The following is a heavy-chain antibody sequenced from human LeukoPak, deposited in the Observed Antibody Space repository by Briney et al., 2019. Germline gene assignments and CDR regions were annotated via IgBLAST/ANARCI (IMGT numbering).Heavy chain of an antibody. CDR2: ISDSGGST. V-gene: IGHV3-23*01. D-gene: IGHD6-13*01. CDR3: AGPGRGAAAGTFDY. Sequence: GGSLRLSCVASGFTFSSDAMGWVRQGPGKGLEWVSTISDSGGSTYYADSVKGRFTISRDNSKNTLYLQMNSLRAEDTAVYYCAGPGRGAAAGTFDYWGQGTLVTVSS. CDR1: GFTFSSDA. J-gene: IGHJ4*02.